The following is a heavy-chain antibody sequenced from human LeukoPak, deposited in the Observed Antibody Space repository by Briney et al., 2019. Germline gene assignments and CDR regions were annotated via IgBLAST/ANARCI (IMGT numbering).Heavy chain of an antibody. V-gene: IGHV3-48*04. D-gene: IGHD5-18*01. J-gene: IGHJ4*02. CDR3: SRLRGYSYGYGDY. CDR2: ISSSGSTI. Sequence: GGSLRLSCSASGFTFSGYSMNWVRQAPGKGLEWISYISSSGSTIDYADSVKGRFTISRDNAKNSLYLQMNSLRAEDTAVYYCSRLRGYSYGYGDYWGQGTLVTVSS. CDR1: GFTFSGYS.